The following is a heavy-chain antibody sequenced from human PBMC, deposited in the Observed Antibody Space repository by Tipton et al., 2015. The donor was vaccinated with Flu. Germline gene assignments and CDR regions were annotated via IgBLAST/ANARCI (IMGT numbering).Heavy chain of an antibody. D-gene: IGHD4-17*01. CDR1: GFTFSSYW. CDR2: IKQDGSEK. Sequence: SLRLSCAASGFTFSSYWMTWVRQAPGKGLEWVANIKQDGSEKNYVDSMKGRFTISRDNAKNSLYLQMNSLRAEDTAVYYCARVYYGDYGTPFDYWGQGALVTVSS. CDR3: ARVYYGDYGTPFDY. V-gene: IGHV3-7*03. J-gene: IGHJ4*02.